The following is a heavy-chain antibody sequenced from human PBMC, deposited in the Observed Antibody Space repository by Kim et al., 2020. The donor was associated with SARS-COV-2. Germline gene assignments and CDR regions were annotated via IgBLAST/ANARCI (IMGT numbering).Heavy chain of an antibody. Sequence: ASVKVSCKASGYTFTGYYMHWVRQAPGQGLEWMGWINPNSGGTNYAQKFQGRVTMTRDTSISTAYMELSRLRSDDTAVHYCARGPVGPYYYDSSGLDWGQGTLVTVSS. V-gene: IGHV1-2*02. J-gene: IGHJ4*02. CDR2: INPNSGGT. CDR1: GYTFTGYY. D-gene: IGHD3-22*01. CDR3: ARGPVGPYYYDSSGLD.